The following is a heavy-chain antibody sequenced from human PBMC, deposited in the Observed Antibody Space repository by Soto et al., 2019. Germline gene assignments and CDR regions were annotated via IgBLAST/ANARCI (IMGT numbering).Heavy chain of an antibody. CDR1: GFTFSSYA. CDR3: AKVGDIVATIPEYFDY. J-gene: IGHJ4*02. D-gene: IGHD5-12*01. Sequence: GGSLRLSCAASGFTFSSYAMHWVRQAPGKGLEWVAVISYDGSNKYYADSVKGRFTISRDNSKNTLYLQMNSLRAEDTAVYYCAKVGDIVATIPEYFDYWGQGTLVTVSS. V-gene: IGHV3-30-3*01. CDR2: ISYDGSNK.